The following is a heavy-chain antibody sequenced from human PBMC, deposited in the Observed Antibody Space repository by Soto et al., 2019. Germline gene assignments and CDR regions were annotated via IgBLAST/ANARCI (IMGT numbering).Heavy chain of an antibody. V-gene: IGHV2-5*02. CDR2: IYWDDVK. CDR3: AHSLSIFGVVTQNWFDP. Sequence: QITLKESGPTLVKPTQTLTLTCTFSGFSLSTSGVGVAWIRQPPGKALVWLALIYWDDVKRYSPSLKSRLTIAKDTSKNQVVLTMTNMDPVDTATYYCAHSLSIFGVVTQNWFDPWGQGTLVTVSS. J-gene: IGHJ5*02. D-gene: IGHD3-3*01. CDR1: GFSLSTSGVG.